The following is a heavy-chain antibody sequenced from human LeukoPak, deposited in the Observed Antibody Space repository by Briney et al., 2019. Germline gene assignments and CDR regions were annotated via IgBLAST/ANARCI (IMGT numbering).Heavy chain of an antibody. CDR3: ARHRAYSSSSPFDY. D-gene: IGHD6-6*01. Sequence: SETLSLTCTVSGGSVSSGSDYWIWIRQPPGKGLEWIGYIHYSGNTNYNPSLKSRVTMSVDTSKNQFSLKLSSVTAADTAVYYCARHRAYSSSSPFDYWGQGTLVTVSS. CDR1: GGSVSSGSDY. V-gene: IGHV4-61*01. J-gene: IGHJ4*02. CDR2: IHYSGNT.